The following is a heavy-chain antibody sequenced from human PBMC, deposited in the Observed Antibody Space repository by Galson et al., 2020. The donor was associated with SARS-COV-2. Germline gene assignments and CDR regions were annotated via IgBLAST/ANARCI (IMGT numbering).Heavy chain of an antibody. CDR2: INQDGSEK. J-gene: IGHJ4*02. D-gene: IGHD5-12*01. CDR1: GFIFSSHW. V-gene: IGHV3-7*01. Sequence: QAGGSLRLSCVASGFIFSSHWMTWVRQTPGKGLEWVAIINQDGSEKQFVDSVKGRFTISRDNAKSSLFLQLNSLRGEDTAIYYCARVGWLQFYLYYWGQGILVTVSS. CDR3: ARVGWLQFYLYY.